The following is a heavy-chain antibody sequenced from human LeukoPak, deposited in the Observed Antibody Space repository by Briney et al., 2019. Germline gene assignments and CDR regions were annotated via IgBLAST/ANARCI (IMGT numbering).Heavy chain of an antibody. CDR2: INPDSGGT. CDR1: GYTFTGYY. J-gene: IGHJ3*02. D-gene: IGHD6-13*01. CDR3: ARDSPFFLIAAAGFDAFDI. Sequence: ASVKVSCKASGYTFTGYYMHWVRQAPGQGLEWMGWINPDSGGTNYAQKFQGRVTMTRDTSISTAYMELSRLRSDDTAVYYCARDSPFFLIAAAGFDAFDIWGQGTMVTVSS. V-gene: IGHV1-2*02.